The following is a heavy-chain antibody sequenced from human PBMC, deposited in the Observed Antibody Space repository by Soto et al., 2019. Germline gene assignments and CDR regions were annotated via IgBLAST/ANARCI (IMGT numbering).Heavy chain of an antibody. CDR1: GFTFSSYW. CDR3: ARSSRNDAFDI. D-gene: IGHD2-2*01. CDR2: IKQDGSEK. V-gene: IGHV3-7*01. J-gene: IGHJ3*02. Sequence: EVQLVESGGGLVQPGGSLRLSCAASGFTFSSYWMSWVRQAPGKGLEWVANIKQDGSEKYYVDSVKGRFTNSRDNAKNSLYLQMSSLRAEDTAVYYCARSSRNDAFDIWGQGTMVTGSS.